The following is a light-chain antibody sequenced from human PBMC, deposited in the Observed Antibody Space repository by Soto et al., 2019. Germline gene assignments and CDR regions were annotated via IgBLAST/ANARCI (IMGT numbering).Light chain of an antibody. J-gene: IGKJ5*01. Sequence: IVLTQSPGTLSLSPGERATLSCRASQSVSSNLAWYQQKPGQAPRLLIYAASTRATGVPARFSGSGSGTEFTLTIRSLQSEDFAVYYCQLNNNWTPITVGQGTRL. CDR3: QLNNNWTPIT. V-gene: IGKV3-15*01. CDR1: QSVSSN. CDR2: AAS.